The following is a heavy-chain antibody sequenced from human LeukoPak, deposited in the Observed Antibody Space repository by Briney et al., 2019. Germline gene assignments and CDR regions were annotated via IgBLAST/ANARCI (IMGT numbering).Heavy chain of an antibody. CDR3: AREGAARPVDY. V-gene: IGHV4-31*03. Sequence: SETLSLTCTVSGGSISSGGYCWSWIRHHPGKGLEWIGYIYYSGSTYYNPSLKSRVTISVDTSKNQFSLKLSSVTAADTAVYYCAREGAARPVDYWGQGTLVTVSS. CDR1: GGSISSGGYC. J-gene: IGHJ4*02. CDR2: IYYSGST. D-gene: IGHD6-6*01.